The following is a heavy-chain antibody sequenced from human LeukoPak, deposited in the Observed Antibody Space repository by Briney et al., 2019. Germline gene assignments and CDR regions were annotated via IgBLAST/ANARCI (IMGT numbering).Heavy chain of an antibody. J-gene: IGHJ4*02. V-gene: IGHV1-8*01. CDR2: MNPNSGNT. CDR1: GYTFTSYD. D-gene: IGHD3-22*01. Sequence: ASVKVSCKASGYTFTSYDINWVRQATGQGLEWMGWMNPNSGNTGYAQKFQGRVTMTRNTSISTAYMELSSLRSEDTAVYYCARSITMIALPVGYWGQGTLVTVSS. CDR3: ARSITMIALPVGY.